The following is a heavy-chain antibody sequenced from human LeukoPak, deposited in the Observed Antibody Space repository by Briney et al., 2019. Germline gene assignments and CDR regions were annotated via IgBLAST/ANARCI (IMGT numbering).Heavy chain of an antibody. CDR1: GGSISSSSYY. CDR2: SYYSGST. V-gene: IGHV4-39*07. J-gene: IGHJ5*02. CDR3: ARGELGYCSGGSCSYGDYNWFDP. D-gene: IGHD2-15*01. Sequence: SETLSLTCTISGGSISSSSYYWGWIRQPPGKGLEWIGSSYYSGSTYYNPSLKSRVTISVDTSKNQFSLKLSSVTAADTAVYYCARGELGYCSGGSCSYGDYNWFDPWGQGTLVTVSS.